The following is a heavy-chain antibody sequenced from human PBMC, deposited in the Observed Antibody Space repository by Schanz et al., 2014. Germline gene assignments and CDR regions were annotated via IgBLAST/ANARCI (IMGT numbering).Heavy chain of an antibody. J-gene: IGHJ6*02. D-gene: IGHD3-3*01. CDR1: TSLFSRSV. CDR2: MWNDGIKT. CDR3: ARFLARYQYYGVDV. Sequence: QVDLVESGGGVVQPGRSLTLSCAVSTSLFSRSVIHWVRQAPGKGLEWVAVMWNDGIKTHYADSVKGRFSISRDNGETSVYLQINSLRVEDTAVYYCARFLARYQYYGVDVWGQGTTVIVSS. V-gene: IGHV3-33*08.